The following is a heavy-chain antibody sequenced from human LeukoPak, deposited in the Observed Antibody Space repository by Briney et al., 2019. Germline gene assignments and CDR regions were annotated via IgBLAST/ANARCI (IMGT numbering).Heavy chain of an antibody. CDR2: INPNSGGT. CDR3: ARDPTVTTYYYYYMDV. D-gene: IGHD4-11*01. Sequence: ASLKVSCKASGYTVTCYYMHWVRQAPGQGLEWTGWINPNSGGTNYAQKFQGRVTMTRDTSISTAYMELSRLRSDDAAVYYCARDPTVTTYYYYYMDVWGKGTTVTVSS. J-gene: IGHJ6*03. CDR1: GYTVTCYY. V-gene: IGHV1-2*02.